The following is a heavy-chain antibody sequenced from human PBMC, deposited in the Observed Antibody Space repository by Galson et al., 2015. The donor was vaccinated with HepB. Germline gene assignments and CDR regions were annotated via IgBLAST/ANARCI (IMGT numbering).Heavy chain of an antibody. V-gene: IGHV3-48*04. CDR3: ASGHFEY. J-gene: IGHJ4*02. Sequence: SLRLSCAASGFTVSSNYMSWVRQAPGKGLEWISYISGSSGAIYLADSVKGRFTISRDNAKNSLYLQMNSLRAEDTAVYYCASGHFEYWGQGILVTVSS. CDR2: ISGSSGAI. CDR1: GFTVSSNY.